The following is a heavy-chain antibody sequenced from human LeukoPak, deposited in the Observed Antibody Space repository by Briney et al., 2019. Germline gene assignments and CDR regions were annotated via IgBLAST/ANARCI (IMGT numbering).Heavy chain of an antibody. V-gene: IGHV2-70*11. Sequence: TGSGPTLVNPTQTLTLTCTFSGFSLSTSGMCVSWIRQPPGKALEWLARIVWDDDKYYSTSLKTRLTISKDTSKNQVVLTMTNMDPVDTATYYCARNLIAAAGTIFDYWGQGTLVTVSS. CDR3: ARNLIAAAGTIFDY. D-gene: IGHD6-13*01. J-gene: IGHJ4*02. CDR2: IVWDDDK. CDR1: GFSLSTSGMC.